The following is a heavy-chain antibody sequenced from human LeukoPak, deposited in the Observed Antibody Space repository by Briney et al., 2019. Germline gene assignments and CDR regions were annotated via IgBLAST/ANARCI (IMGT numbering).Heavy chain of an antibody. CDR1: GGSFSGYY. CDR3: ATQNYYGSGSSVDY. J-gene: IGHJ4*02. V-gene: IGHV4-34*01. Sequence: ASETLSLTCAVYGGSFSGYYWSWIRQPQGKGLEWIGEINHSGSTNYNPSLKSRVTISVDTSKNQFSLKLSSVTAADTAVYYCATQNYYGSGSSVDYWGQGTLVTVSS. CDR2: INHSGST. D-gene: IGHD3-10*01.